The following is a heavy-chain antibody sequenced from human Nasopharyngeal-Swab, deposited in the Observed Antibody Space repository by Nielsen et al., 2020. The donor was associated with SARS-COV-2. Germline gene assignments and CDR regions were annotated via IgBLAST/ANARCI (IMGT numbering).Heavy chain of an antibody. CDR3: TRNDFWSGYYFDY. D-gene: IGHD3-3*01. CDR2: IRSKAYGGTT. V-gene: IGHV3-49*04. Sequence: GESLKISCPASGFTFGDYAMSWVRQAPGKGPEWVGFIRSKAYGGTTEYAASVKGRFTISRDDSKSIAYLQMNSLKTEDTAVYYCTRNDFWSGYYFDYGGQGTLVTVSS. CDR1: GFTFGDYA. J-gene: IGHJ4*02.